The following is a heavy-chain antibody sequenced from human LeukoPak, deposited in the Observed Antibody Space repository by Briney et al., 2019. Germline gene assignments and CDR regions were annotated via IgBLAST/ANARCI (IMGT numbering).Heavy chain of an antibody. CDR3: VKVGYGSGTWGWFDP. CDR2: IYPGGSI. V-gene: IGHV4-59*11. D-gene: IGHD3-10*01. J-gene: IGHJ5*02. Sequence: SETLSLTCTVTVASITGHHWSWIRQPPGKGLECIVYIYPGGSIDYSPSLKSRASISGDSSENLLSLNLTSVTAADTAMYYCVKVGYGSGTWGWFDPWGQGTLVSVSA. CDR1: VASITGHH.